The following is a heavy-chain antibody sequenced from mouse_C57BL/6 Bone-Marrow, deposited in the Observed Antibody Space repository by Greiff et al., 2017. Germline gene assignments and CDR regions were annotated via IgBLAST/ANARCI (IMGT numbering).Heavy chain of an antibody. V-gene: IGHV2-3*01. CDR3: AKEGTTVVGDY. D-gene: IGHD1-1*01. J-gene: IGHJ2*01. CDR2: IWGDGST. Sequence: VKVVESGPGLVAPSPCLSISCTVSGFSLTSYGVSWVRQPPGKGLEWLGVIWGDGSTNYHSALISRLSIRKDNSKSQVFLKLNSRQTDDTATYYCAKEGTTVVGDYWGQGTTLTVSS. CDR1: GFSLTSYG.